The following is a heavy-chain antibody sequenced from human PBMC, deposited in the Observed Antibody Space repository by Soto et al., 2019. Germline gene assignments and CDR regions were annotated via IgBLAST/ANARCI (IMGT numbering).Heavy chain of an antibody. V-gene: IGHV6-1*01. CDR2: TYYRSKWYN. Sequence: PSQTLSLTCAISGDSVSSNSAAWNWIRQSPSRGLEWLGRTYYRSKWYNDYAVSVKSRITINPDTSKNQFSLQLNSVTPEDTAVYYCAQENIVATMAAQGNWFDPWGQGTLVTVSS. CDR3: AQENIVATMAAQGNWFDP. D-gene: IGHD5-12*01. CDR1: GDSVSSNSAA. J-gene: IGHJ5*02.